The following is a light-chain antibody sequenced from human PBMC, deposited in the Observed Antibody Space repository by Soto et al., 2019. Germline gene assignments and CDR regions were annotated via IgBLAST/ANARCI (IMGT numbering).Light chain of an antibody. CDR1: SSDVGGYNY. Sequence: QSVLTQPASVSGSPGQSITISCTGTSSDVGGYNYVSWYQQHPGKAPKLMIYEVSNRASWVSNRFSGSKSGTTASLTISGLQAEDAADYYCSSYTSSSPPDVFGTGTKLTAL. CDR2: EVS. CDR3: SSYTSSSPPDV. J-gene: IGLJ1*01. V-gene: IGLV2-14*01.